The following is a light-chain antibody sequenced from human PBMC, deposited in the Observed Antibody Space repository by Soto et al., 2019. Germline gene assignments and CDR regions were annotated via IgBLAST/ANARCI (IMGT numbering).Light chain of an antibody. J-gene: IGKJ4*01. CDR3: QQIYSDPLT. CDR1: QDISNY. Sequence: DIQMTQSPSSLSASVGDRVTITCQASQDISNYLNWYQQKPGKAPKLLMYDAANLETGVPSRFSGSGSGTDFTFTISSMQPEDIATYYCQQIYSDPLTFGGETKFDIK. CDR2: DAA. V-gene: IGKV1-33*01.